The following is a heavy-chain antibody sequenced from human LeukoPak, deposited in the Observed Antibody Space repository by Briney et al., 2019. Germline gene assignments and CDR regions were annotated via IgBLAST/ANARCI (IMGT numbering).Heavy chain of an antibody. V-gene: IGHV3-73*01. CDR1: GFTFSGSA. CDR3: TKTIAVAGLGWFDP. J-gene: IGHJ5*02. D-gene: IGHD6-19*01. Sequence: GGSLRLSCAASGFTFSGSAMHWVRQASGKGLEWVGRVRSKANSYATAYAASVKGRFTISRDDSKNTAYLQMNSLKTEDTAVYYCTKTIAVAGLGWFDPWGQGTLVTVSS. CDR2: VRSKANSYAT.